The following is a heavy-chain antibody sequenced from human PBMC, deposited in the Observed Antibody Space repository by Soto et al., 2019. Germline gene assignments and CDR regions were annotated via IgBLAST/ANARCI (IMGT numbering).Heavy chain of an antibody. J-gene: IGHJ4*02. CDR1: GFTFSDHY. V-gene: IGHV3-11*06. Sequence: GGSLRLSCAASGFTFSDHYMSWIRQAPGKGLEWIGYSSNSGSFTRYADSVKGRFSISRDNAKNSLYLQINSLRGDDTAIYYCVKSGDNYNLLDYWGQGTPVTVSS. CDR3: VKSGDNYNLLDY. D-gene: IGHD1-1*01. CDR2: SSNSGSFT.